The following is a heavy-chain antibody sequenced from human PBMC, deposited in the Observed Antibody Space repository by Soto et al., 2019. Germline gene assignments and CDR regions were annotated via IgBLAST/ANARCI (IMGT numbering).Heavy chain of an antibody. D-gene: IGHD7-27*01. J-gene: IGHJ4*02. V-gene: IGHV6-1*01. CDR1: GDSVSSNSAA. Sequence: SETLSLTCAISGDSVSSNSAAWNWIRQSPSRGLEWLGRTYYRSKWDNDYAVSVKSRITINPDTSKNQFSLQLNSVTPEDTAVYYCARDRTPSGDSDDYYFDYWGQGTLVTVSS. CDR3: ARDRTPSGDSDDYYFDY. CDR2: TYYRSKWDN.